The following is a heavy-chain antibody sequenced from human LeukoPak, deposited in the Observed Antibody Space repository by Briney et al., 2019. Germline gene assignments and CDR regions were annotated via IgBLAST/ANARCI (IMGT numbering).Heavy chain of an antibody. J-gene: IGHJ4*02. CDR2: ISGSGGST. D-gene: IGHD3-10*01. CDR3: AKDQNYNVPAY. V-gene: IGHV3-23*01. CDR1: GVSISSSNS. Sequence: ETLSLTCTVSGVSISSSNSYWGWVRQAPGKGLEWVSAISGSGGSTYYADSVKGRFTISRDNSKNTLYLQMNSLRTEDTAVYYCAKDQNYNVPAYWGQGTLVTVSS.